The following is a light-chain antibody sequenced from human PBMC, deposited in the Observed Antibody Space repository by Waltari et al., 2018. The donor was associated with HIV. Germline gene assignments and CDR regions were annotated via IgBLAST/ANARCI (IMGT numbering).Light chain of an antibody. Sequence: SYVLTQPPSVSVAPGKTARITCGGNNLGRKSVHGYQQSQGKAPVLVIYDDSDRPSGIPERFSGSNSGNTATLTISRVEAGDEADYYCHVWDSRSVTFGGGTKLTVV. J-gene: IGLJ2*01. CDR2: DDS. CDR1: NLGRKS. V-gene: IGLV3-21*04. CDR3: HVWDSRSVT.